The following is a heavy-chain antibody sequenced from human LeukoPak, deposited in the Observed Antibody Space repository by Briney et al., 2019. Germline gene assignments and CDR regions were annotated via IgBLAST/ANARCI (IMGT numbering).Heavy chain of an antibody. Sequence: PSETLSLTCTVSGDSINSSISYWGWIRQPPGKGLESIGSIYYNGSTNYNPSLKSRVTISVDKSKNQFSLKLSSVTAADTAVYYCASGGVGATSPGFDYWGQGTLVTVSS. D-gene: IGHD1-26*01. V-gene: IGHV4-39*07. J-gene: IGHJ4*02. CDR3: ASGGVGATSPGFDY. CDR1: GDSINSSISY. CDR2: IYYNGST.